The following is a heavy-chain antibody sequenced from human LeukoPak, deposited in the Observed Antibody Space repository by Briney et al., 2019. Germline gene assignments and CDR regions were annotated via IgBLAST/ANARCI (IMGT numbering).Heavy chain of an antibody. V-gene: IGHV3-21*01. D-gene: IGHD3-10*01. Sequence: GGSLRLSCAASGFTFSSYSMNWVRQAPGKGLEWVSSISSSSSYIYYADSVKGRVTISRDNAKNSLYLQMNSLRAEDTAVYYCAKDRDLNDYWGQGTLVTVSS. CDR2: ISSSSSYI. J-gene: IGHJ4*02. CDR1: GFTFSSYS. CDR3: AKDRDLNDY.